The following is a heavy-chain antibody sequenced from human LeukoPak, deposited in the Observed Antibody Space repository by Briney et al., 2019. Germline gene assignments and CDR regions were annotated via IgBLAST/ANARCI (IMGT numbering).Heavy chain of an antibody. CDR1: GGSISSYY. CDR2: IYTSGSA. V-gene: IGHV4-4*07. D-gene: IGHD3-3*01. J-gene: IGHJ3*02. Sequence: SETLSLTCTVSGGSISSYYWSWIRQPAGKGLEWIGRIYTSGSANYNPSLKSRVTMSVDTSKNQFSLKLSSVTAADTAVDYCARGTSITIFGVVIPRDAFDIWGQGAMVTVSS. CDR3: ARGTSITIFGVVIPRDAFDI.